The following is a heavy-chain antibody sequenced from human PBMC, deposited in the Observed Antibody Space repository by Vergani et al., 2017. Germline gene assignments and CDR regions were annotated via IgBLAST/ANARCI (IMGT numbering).Heavy chain of an antibody. Sequence: EVKLVESGGGLVQPGQSLRLACITSGFPFHDFGINWVRQAPGKGLEWVGRIKSQIDGGTTDYAAPVKGRFTISRDDSTNMLYLHMNSLKTEDTAVYYCTTLSPNWAHWWGQGTLVNVSS. J-gene: IGHJ4*02. CDR3: TTLSPNWAHW. CDR1: GFPFHDFG. D-gene: IGHD7-27*01. CDR2: IKSQIDGGTT. V-gene: IGHV3-15*01.